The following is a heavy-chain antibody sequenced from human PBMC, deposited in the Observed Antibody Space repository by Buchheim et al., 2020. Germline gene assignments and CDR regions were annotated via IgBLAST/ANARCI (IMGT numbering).Heavy chain of an antibody. CDR1: GFTFSSYG. CDR3: ARDGAGGSGWYQFMKY. Sequence: QVQLVESGGGVVQPGRSLRLSCAASGFTFSSYGMHWVRQAPGKGLDWVAVIWYDGSNKYYADFVKGLFTLSRANSKNTLYLQMNSLRAEDTAVYYCARDGAGGSGWYQFMKYWGQGTL. D-gene: IGHD6-19*01. J-gene: IGHJ4*02. V-gene: IGHV3-33*01. CDR2: IWYDGSNK.